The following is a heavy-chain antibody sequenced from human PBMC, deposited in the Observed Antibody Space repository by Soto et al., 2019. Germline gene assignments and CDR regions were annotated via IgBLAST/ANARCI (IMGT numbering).Heavy chain of an antibody. J-gene: IGHJ4*02. CDR3: ARVKSGAAFDY. CDR1: GDSITTSY. CDR2: IYYSGST. D-gene: IGHD1-26*01. Sequence: WETLSLTCTVSGDSITTSYWSWIRQSPGKGLEWIGYIYYSGSTNYNPSLNSRVTISVNTSKKHFSLKLTSVTAADTAVYYCARVKSGAAFDYWGQGTLVTVSS. V-gene: IGHV4-59*01.